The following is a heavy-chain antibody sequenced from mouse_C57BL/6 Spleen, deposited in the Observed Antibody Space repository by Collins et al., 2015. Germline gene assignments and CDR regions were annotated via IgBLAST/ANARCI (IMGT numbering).Heavy chain of an antibody. CDR1: GYTFSSYW. Sequence: QVQLQQSGAELMKPGASVKISCKATGYTFSSYWIEWVKQRPGHGLEWIGEILPGSGRTNYNEKFKGKATFTADTASNTAYMQLSSLTSEDSAVYYCAGEEIGRHYYAMDYWGQGTSVTVSS. CDR3: AGEEIGRHYYAMDY. J-gene: IGHJ4*01. D-gene: IGHD1-2*01. CDR2: ILPGSGRT. V-gene: IGHV1-9*01.